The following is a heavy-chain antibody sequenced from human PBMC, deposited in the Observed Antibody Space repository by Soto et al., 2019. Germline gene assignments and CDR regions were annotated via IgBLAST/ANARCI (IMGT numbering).Heavy chain of an antibody. CDR3: ARDVTVTTPSYFND. D-gene: IGHD4-17*01. J-gene: IGHJ4*02. Sequence: GGSLRLSCAASGLNINSNYMSWVRQAPGKGLEWVSILYAGGTAYYADSVKGRFAISRDTSGNTLFLQMSSLRAEDTAVYYCARDVTVTTPSYFNDWGRGTLVTVSS. V-gene: IGHV3-66*01. CDR2: LYAGGTA. CDR1: GLNINSNY.